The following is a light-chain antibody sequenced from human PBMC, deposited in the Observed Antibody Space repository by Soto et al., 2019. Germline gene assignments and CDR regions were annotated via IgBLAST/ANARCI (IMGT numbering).Light chain of an antibody. CDR1: QSFRGL. V-gene: IGKV3-11*01. J-gene: IGKJ5*01. CDR2: DAY. Sequence: LTQSPATLSVSPGEGATLSCRASQSFRGLLAWYQQKPGQAPRLLIYDAYNRATGIPPRFSGSGSGTDFTLTISSLEPEDSAVYYCQQRHMWPITFGQGTRLEIK. CDR3: QQRHMWPIT.